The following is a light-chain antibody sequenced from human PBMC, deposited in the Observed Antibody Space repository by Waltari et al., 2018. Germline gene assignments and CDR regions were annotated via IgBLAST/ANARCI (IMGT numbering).Light chain of an antibody. CDR1: QGISTY. J-gene: IGKJ4*01. CDR2: AAS. V-gene: IGKV1-9*01. CDR3: LHLNNFPLS. Sequence: DIQLTQSPSFLSASVRDRVTITCRASQGISTYLAWYQQKPGKAPKRLIYAASTLQSDIPSRFSGSGSGTEFTLTISSLQPEDFATYYCLHLNNFPLSFGGGTKVELK.